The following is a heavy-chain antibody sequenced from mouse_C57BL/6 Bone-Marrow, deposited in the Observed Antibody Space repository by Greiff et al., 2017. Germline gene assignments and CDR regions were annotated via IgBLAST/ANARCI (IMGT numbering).Heavy chain of an antibody. D-gene: IGHD2-5*01. V-gene: IGHV1-59*01. CDR1: GYTFTSYW. Sequence: QVQLQQPGAELVRPGTSVKLSCKASGYTFTSYWMHWVKQRPGQGLEWIGVIDPSDSYTNYNQKFKGKATLTVDTSSSTAYMQLSSLTSEDSAVYYCAGYSTFAYWGQGTLVTVSA. J-gene: IGHJ3*01. CDR3: AGYSTFAY. CDR2: IDPSDSYT.